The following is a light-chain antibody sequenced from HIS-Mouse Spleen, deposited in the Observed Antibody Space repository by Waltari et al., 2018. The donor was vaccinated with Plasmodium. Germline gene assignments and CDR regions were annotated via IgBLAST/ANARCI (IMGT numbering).Light chain of an antibody. V-gene: IGLV2-8*01. J-gene: IGLJ2*01. CDR3: SSYAGSNNLV. CDR2: EVS. Sequence: QSALTQPPSASGSPGQSVTISCTRTSSDVGGSNYVPWYQQHPGNAPTLMLSEVSKRPSGVPDRFSGSKSGNTASLTVSGLQAEDEADYYCSSYAGSNNLVFGGGTKLTVL. CDR1: SSDVGGSNY.